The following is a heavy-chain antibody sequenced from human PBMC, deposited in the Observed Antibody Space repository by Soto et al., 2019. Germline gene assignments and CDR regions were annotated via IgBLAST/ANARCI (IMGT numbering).Heavy chain of an antibody. CDR3: AKDWVQLERRNYYYGMDV. J-gene: IGHJ6*02. Sequence: QVQLVESGGGVVQPGRSLRLSCAASGFTFSSYGMHWVRQAPGKGLEWVAVISYDGSNKYYADSVKGRFTISRDNSKNTLYLQMNSLRAEDKAVYYCAKDWVQLERRNYYYGMDVWGQGTTVTVSS. CDR2: ISYDGSNK. CDR1: GFTFSSYG. D-gene: IGHD1-1*01. V-gene: IGHV3-30*18.